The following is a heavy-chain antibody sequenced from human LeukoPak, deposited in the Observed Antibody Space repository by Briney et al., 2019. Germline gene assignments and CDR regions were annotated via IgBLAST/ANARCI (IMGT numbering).Heavy chain of an antibody. D-gene: IGHD3-10*01. CDR3: TTCEVVRGALDY. Sequence: PGGSLRLSCAASGFTFSNAWMNWVRQAPGKGLEWVGRIKSKTDGGTTDYAAPVKGRFTISRDGSKNTLYLQMNSLKTEDTAVYYCTTCEVVRGALDYWGQGTLVTVSS. V-gene: IGHV3-15*07. CDR2: IKSKTDGGTT. CDR1: GFTFSNAW. J-gene: IGHJ4*02.